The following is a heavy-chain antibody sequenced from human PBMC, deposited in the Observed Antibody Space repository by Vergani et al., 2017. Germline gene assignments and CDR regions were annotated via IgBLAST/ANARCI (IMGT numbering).Heavy chain of an antibody. Sequence: EVQLVESGGGLVKPGGSLRLSCAASGFTFSNAWMSWVRQAPGKGLEWVGRIKSKTDGGTTDYAAPVKGRFTISRDNSKNTLYLQMNSLRAEDTAVYYCAKSIFGVAKSAYYYGMDVWGQGTTVTVSS. CDR2: IKSKTDGGTT. CDR1: GFTFSNAW. D-gene: IGHD3-3*01. J-gene: IGHJ6*02. CDR3: AKSIFGVAKSAYYYGMDV. V-gene: IGHV3-15*01.